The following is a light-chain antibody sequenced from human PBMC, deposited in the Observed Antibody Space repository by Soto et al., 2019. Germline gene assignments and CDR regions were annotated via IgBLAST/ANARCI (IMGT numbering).Light chain of an antibody. CDR3: QQYKNWPAIT. V-gene: IGKV3D-15*01. CDR2: GPS. Sequence: EIVMTQSPATLSVSPGERATPSCRASRSVSSNLAWYQQKPGQAPRLLIYGPSTRATGIPARFSGSGSGTEFTLTISSLQSEDFAIYYCQQYKNWPAITFGQGTRLEIK. J-gene: IGKJ5*01. CDR1: RSVSSN.